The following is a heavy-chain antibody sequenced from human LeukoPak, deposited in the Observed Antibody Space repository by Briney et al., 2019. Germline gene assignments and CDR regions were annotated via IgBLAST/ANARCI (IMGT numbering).Heavy chain of an antibody. V-gene: IGHV3-7*01. CDR3: ARDQGDYTNYAYY. CDR2: IQQEGSEK. Sequence: GGSLRLSCAASGFTFSRYWMTWVRQAPGKGLEWVANIQQEGSEKYYVDSVKGRFTISRDNAKNSLYLQMNSLRAKDTAVYYCARDQGDYTNYAYYWGQGILVTVSS. J-gene: IGHJ4*02. D-gene: IGHD4-11*01. CDR1: GFTFSRYW.